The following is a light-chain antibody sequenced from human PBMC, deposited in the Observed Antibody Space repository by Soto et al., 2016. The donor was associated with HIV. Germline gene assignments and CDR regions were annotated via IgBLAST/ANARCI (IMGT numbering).Light chain of an antibody. CDR3: QMWDSTDDHVV. V-gene: IGLV3-21*02. CDR1: NIGRKS. J-gene: IGLJ3*02. CDR2: DDK. Sequence: SYVLTQAPSVSAAPGETATITCEGNNIGRKSVHWYQQKPGQAPVLIVYDDKDRPSGIPDRFSGSNSGNTATLTINRVAAGDEADYFCQMWDSTDDHVVFGGGTKLTVL.